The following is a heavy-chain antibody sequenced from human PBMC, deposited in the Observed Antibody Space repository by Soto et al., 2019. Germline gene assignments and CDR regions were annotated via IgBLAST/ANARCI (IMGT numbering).Heavy chain of an antibody. J-gene: IGHJ4*02. V-gene: IGHV4-59*01. CDR2: VHFSGST. CDR1: GGSITSYS. CDR3: ASVRGCSYGLHGLDY. Sequence: SETLSLTCTVSGGSITSYSWSWIRQPPGKGLEWIGYVHFSGSTKHNGSLKSRATLSLDKSRNQFSLKLSSVTAADTAVYYCASVRGCSYGLHGLDYWSQGTLVTVSS. D-gene: IGHD5-18*01.